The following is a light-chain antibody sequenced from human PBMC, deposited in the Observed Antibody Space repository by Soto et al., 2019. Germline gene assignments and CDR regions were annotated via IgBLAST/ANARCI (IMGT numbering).Light chain of an antibody. V-gene: IGKV1-33*01. CDR2: DAS. J-gene: IGKJ5*01. CDR1: QNINNY. Sequence: DIQMTQSPSSLSASVGDRVTITCQASQNINNYLNWYQQKPGRAPKLLIYDASNLEAGVPSRFRGSGSGTDFTFTIRRLKPEDIATYYCQQYENLPTFGQGTRVEIK. CDR3: QQYENLPT.